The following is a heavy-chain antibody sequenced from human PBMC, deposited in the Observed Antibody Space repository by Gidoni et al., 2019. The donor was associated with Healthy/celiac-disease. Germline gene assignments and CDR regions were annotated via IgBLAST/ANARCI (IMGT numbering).Heavy chain of an antibody. J-gene: IGHJ4*02. CDR3: ARRGIAVAGPFDY. V-gene: IGHV4-39*01. CDR1: GCSISSSSYY. Sequence: QLQLQESGPGLVKPSEPLSLTCTVSGCSISSSSYYWGWIRQPPGKGLEWIGSIYYSGSTYYNPSLKSRVTISVDTSKNQFSLKLSSVTAADTAVYYCARRGIAVAGPFDYWGQGTLVTVSS. CDR2: IYYSGST. D-gene: IGHD6-19*01.